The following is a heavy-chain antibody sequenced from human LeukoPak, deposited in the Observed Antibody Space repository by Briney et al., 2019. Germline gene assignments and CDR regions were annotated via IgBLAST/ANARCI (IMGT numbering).Heavy chain of an antibody. CDR3: ARAAYCGGDCYYYFDY. CDR2: IYYSGRT. J-gene: IGHJ4*02. V-gene: IGHV4-59*01. CDR1: GSSISNYY. D-gene: IGHD2-21*02. Sequence: PSETLSLTCTVSGSSISNYYWSWIRQPPGKGLEWIGYIYYSGRTNYNPSLNSRVTISVDTSKNQFSLKLSSVTAADTAVYYCARAAYCGGDCYYYFDYWGQGTLVTVSS.